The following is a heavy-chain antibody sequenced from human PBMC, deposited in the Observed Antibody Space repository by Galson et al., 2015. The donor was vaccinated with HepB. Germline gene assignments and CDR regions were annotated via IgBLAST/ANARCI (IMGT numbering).Heavy chain of an antibody. Sequence: SVKVFCKASGGSFSTYAISWVRQAPGQGLEWMGGIIPIFNRPNYAEKLQGRVAIAADESTSTAYMELSSLRSEDTAVYYCATSPVREPSVVNHYYGMDVWGQGTTITVSS. V-gene: IGHV1-69*13. CDR2: IIPIFNRP. CDR1: GGSFSTYA. D-gene: IGHD1-14*01. J-gene: IGHJ6*02. CDR3: ATSPVREPSVVNHYYGMDV.